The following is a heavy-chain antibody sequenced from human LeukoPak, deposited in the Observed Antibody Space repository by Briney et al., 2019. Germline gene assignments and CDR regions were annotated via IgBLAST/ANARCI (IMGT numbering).Heavy chain of an antibody. V-gene: IGHV3-21*01. J-gene: IGHJ6*02. Sequence: GGSLRLSCAASGFTFSSYSMNWVRQAPGKGLEWVSSISSSSSSYIYYADSVKGRFTISRDNVKNSLYLQMNSLRAEDTAVYYCARVPIVVVPAVNTNYYYYYGMDVWGQGTTVTVSS. CDR3: ARVPIVVVPAVNTNYYYYYGMDV. CDR2: ISSSSSSYI. CDR1: GFTFSSYS. D-gene: IGHD2-2*01.